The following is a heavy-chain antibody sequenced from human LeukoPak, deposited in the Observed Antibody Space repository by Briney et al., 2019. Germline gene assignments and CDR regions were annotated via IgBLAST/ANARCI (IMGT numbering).Heavy chain of an antibody. V-gene: IGHV1-46*01. Sequence: ASVKVSCKASGYTFTSYYMHWVRQAPGQGLEWMGIINPSGGSTSYAQKFQGRVTMTRDTSTSTVYMKLSSLRSEDTAVYYCARGPYYYDSSGYYYVYGMDVWGQGTTVTVSS. J-gene: IGHJ6*02. CDR1: GYTFTSYY. CDR2: INPSGGST. CDR3: ARGPYYYDSSGYYYVYGMDV. D-gene: IGHD3-22*01.